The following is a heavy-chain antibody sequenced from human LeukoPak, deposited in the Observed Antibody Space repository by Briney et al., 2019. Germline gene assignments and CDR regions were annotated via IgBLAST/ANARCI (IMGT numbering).Heavy chain of an antibody. CDR2: ISGSGGST. D-gene: IGHD3-10*01. Sequence: PGGSLRLSCAASGFTFSSYAMSWVRQAPGKGLEWVPAISGSGGSTYYADSVKGRFTISRDNSKNTLYLQMNSLRAEDTAVYYCAKGYGSGSYSIATYYFDYWGQGTLVTVSS. CDR3: AKGYGSGSYSIATYYFDY. CDR1: GFTFSSYA. V-gene: IGHV3-23*01. J-gene: IGHJ4*02.